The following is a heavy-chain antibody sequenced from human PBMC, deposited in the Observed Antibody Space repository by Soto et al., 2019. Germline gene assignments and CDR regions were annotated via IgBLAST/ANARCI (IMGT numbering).Heavy chain of an antibody. J-gene: IGHJ4*02. CDR2: INAGNGNT. CDR3: ARGGSGYDWFGY. Sequence: VKVSCKASGYTFTSYAMHWVRQAPGQRLEWMGWINAGNGNTKYSQKFQGRVTITRDTSASTAYMELSSLRSEDTAVYYCARGGSGYDWFGYWGQGTLVTVSS. D-gene: IGHD5-12*01. CDR1: GYTFTSYA. V-gene: IGHV1-3*01.